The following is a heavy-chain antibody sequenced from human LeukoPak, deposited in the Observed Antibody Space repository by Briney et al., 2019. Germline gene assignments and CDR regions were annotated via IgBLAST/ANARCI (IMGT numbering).Heavy chain of an antibody. Sequence: SETLSLTCAVYGGSFSGYYWSWIRQPPGKGLEWIGEINHSGSTNYNPSLKSRVTISVDTSKNQFSLKLSSVTAADTAVYYCARLLYDILTGYTYYYYYGMDVWGQGTTVTVSS. V-gene: IGHV4-34*01. CDR1: GGSFSGYY. D-gene: IGHD3-9*01. CDR2: INHSGST. CDR3: ARLLYDILTGYTYYYYYGMDV. J-gene: IGHJ6*02.